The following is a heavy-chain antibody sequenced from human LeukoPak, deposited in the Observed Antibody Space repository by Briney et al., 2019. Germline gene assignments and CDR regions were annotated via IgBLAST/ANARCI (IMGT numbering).Heavy chain of an antibody. J-gene: IGHJ4*02. CDR2: IYYSGST. D-gene: IGHD2-21*02. Sequence: PSETLSLTCTVSGASVSSSNYYWSWIRQPPGKGLEWVGSIYYSGSTNYNPSLKSRVTISVDTSKNQFSLKLSSVTAADTAVYYCASRPPNSRHCATFLPYFDYWGQGTLVTVSS. V-gene: IGHV4-61*01. CDR1: GASVSSSNYY. CDR3: ASRPPNSRHCATFLPYFDY.